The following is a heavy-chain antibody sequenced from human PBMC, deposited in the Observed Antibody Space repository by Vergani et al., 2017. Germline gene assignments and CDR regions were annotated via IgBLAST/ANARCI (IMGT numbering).Heavy chain of an antibody. CDR2: IYPGDSDT. J-gene: IGHJ5*02. V-gene: IGHV5-51*01. CDR1: GYSFTSYW. CDR3: ARQFGELLQRGDWFDP. D-gene: IGHD3-10*01. Sequence: EVQLVQSGAEVKKPGESLKISCKCSGYSFTSYWIGWVRQMPGKGLEWMGIIYPGDSDTRYSPSFQGQVTISADKSIGTDYLQWGRLKDSDTAMYYWARQFGELLQRGDWFDPWGQGTLVTVSS.